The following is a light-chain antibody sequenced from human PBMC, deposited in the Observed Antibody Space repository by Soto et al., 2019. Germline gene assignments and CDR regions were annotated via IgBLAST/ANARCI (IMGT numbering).Light chain of an antibody. CDR2: AAS. Sequence: DIQMTQSPSSLSASVGDRVTITCRASQSISSYLNWYQQKPGKAPKLLIYAASSVQSGVPSRFMGSRVGTDFTLTNSSLQPEDSASYYCQQSYSTPPAFGQGTKAEIK. CDR3: QQSYSTPPA. J-gene: IGKJ1*01. V-gene: IGKV1-39*01. CDR1: QSISSY.